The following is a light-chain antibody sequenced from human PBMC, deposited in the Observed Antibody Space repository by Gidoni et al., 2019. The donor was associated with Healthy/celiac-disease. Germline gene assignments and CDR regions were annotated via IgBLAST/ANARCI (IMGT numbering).Light chain of an antibody. V-gene: IGKV1-33*01. CDR2: DAS. J-gene: IGKJ4*01. CDR1: QDISNY. CDR3: QQYDNRPLT. Sequence: DIQMTQSPSSLSASVGDRVNITCQASQDISNYLNWYQQKPGKAPKLLIYDASNLETGVPSRFSGSGSGTDVTFTIRRLQPEDIATYYCQQYDNRPLTFGGGTKVEIK.